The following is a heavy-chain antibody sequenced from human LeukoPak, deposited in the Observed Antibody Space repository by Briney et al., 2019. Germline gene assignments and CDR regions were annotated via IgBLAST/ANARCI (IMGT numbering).Heavy chain of an antibody. J-gene: IGHJ4*02. CDR2: IYPGDSDT. CDR3: ARLDYYGSNGYPLYFAN. V-gene: IGHV5-51*01. Sequence: GESLKISCKGSGYSFIGYWIGWVRQMAGGGLEWMGIIYPGDSDTRYSPSFQGQVTISADKSISTAYLQWSSLKASDTAMYYCARLDYYGSNGYPLYFANWGQGTLVTVSS. CDR1: GYSFIGYW. D-gene: IGHD3-22*01.